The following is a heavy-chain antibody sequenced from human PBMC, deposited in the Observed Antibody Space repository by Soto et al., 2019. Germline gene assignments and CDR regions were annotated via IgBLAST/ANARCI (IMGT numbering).Heavy chain of an antibody. D-gene: IGHD2-21*02. CDR1: GGSISSSYY. CDR2: IYYSGST. J-gene: IGHJ4*02. V-gene: IGHV4-59*01. Sequence: PSETLSLTCTVSGGSISSSYYWSWIRQPPGKGLEWIGYIYYSGSTNYNPSLKSPVTISVDTSNNQFSLKLNSVTAADTAVYYCARGLLAYCGGDCAFFDSWGQGTLVTVSS. CDR3: ARGLLAYCGGDCAFFDS.